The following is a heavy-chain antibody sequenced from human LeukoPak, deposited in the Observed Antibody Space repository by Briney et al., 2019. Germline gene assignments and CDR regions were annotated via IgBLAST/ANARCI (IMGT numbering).Heavy chain of an antibody. CDR2: IKQDGSEK. D-gene: IGHD3-10*01. J-gene: IGHJ4*02. CDR3: AKVAKYYYGSETYYFFEH. Sequence: PGGSLRLSCAASGFTLSSYWMSWVRQAPGKGLEWVANIKQDGSEKYYVDSVKGRFTISRDDAKRSLYLQMNSLRVEDTAVYYCAKVAKYYYGSETYYFFEHWGQGTPVTASS. CDR1: GFTLSSYW. V-gene: IGHV3-7*01.